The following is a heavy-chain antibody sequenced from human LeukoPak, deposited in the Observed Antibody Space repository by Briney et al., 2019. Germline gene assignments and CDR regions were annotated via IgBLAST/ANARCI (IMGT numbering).Heavy chain of an antibody. V-gene: IGHV4-4*02. CDR3: ARGPSYFDY. J-gene: IGHJ4*02. CDR1: GGPISTTNW. CDR2: IYHGGST. Sequence: SETLSLTCDVSGGPISTTNWWVWVRQPPGKGLEWIGEIYHGGSTNYNPSLKSRVTISVDKSKNQFSLKLSSVTAADTAVYYCARGPSYFDYWGQGTLVTVSS.